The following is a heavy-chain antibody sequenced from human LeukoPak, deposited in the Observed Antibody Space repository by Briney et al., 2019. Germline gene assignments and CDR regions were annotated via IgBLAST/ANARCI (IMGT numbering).Heavy chain of an antibody. CDR2: ISAYNGNT. CDR3: ARAWIQLWLAAHYDY. Sequence: ASVKVSCKASGYTFTSYGISWVRQAPGQGLEWMGWISAYNGNTNYAQKLQGRVTMTTDTSTSTAYMELRSLRSDDTAVYYCARAWIQLWLAAHYDYWGQGTLVTVSS. CDR1: GYTFTSYG. J-gene: IGHJ4*02. V-gene: IGHV1-18*01. D-gene: IGHD5-18*01.